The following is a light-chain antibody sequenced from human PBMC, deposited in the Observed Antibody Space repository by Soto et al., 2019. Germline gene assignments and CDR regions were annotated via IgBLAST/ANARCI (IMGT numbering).Light chain of an antibody. Sequence: EIELTQSPATLSLSPGERATLSCRASQSVSSYLAWYQQKPGQAPRLLIYDASNRATGIPARFSGSGSGTDFTLTISSLEPEDFAVYYCQQRSNWPRRTFGQGTKVEIK. CDR1: QSVSSY. J-gene: IGKJ1*01. CDR2: DAS. V-gene: IGKV3-11*01. CDR3: QQRSNWPRRT.